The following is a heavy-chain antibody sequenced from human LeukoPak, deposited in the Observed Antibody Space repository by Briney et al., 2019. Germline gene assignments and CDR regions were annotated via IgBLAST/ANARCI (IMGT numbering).Heavy chain of an antibody. Sequence: SETLSLTCTVSGGSISSYYWSWIRQPPGKGLEWIGYIYYSGSTNYNPSLKSRVTISVDTSKNQFSLKLSSVTAADTAVYYCAREKRTRYNWNPNSFDPWGQGTLVTVSS. D-gene: IGHD1-20*01. CDR3: AREKRTRYNWNPNSFDP. V-gene: IGHV4-59*12. CDR2: IYYSGST. CDR1: GGSISSYY. J-gene: IGHJ5*02.